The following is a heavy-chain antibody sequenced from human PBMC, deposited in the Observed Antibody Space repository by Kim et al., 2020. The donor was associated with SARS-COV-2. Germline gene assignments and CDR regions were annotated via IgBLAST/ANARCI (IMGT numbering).Heavy chain of an antibody. CDR2: IYYSGNT. CDR1: GGSITSSSYY. D-gene: IGHD6-19*01. CDR3: ARQGIPSSGWYGSLYY. J-gene: IGHJ6*01. Sequence: SETLSPTCTVSGGSITSSSYYWGWIRQPPGKGLEWIGTIYYSGNTYYNPSLKSRVTISVDRSKNQLSLRLNSVTAADTAVYYCARQGIPSSGWYGSLYY. V-gene: IGHV4-39*01.